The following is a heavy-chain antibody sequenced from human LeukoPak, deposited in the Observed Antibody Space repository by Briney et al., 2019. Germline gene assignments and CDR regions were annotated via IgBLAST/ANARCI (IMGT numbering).Heavy chain of an antibody. CDR3: ARGRGGYYYGSGSYSAYFDY. V-gene: IGHV4-34*01. J-gene: IGHJ4*02. CDR2: INHSGST. CDR1: GGSISSYY. D-gene: IGHD3-10*01. Sequence: KPSETLSLTCTVSGGSISSYYWSWIRQPAGKGLEWIGEINHSGSTNYNPSLKSRVTISVDTSKNQFSLKLSSVTAADTAVYYCARGRGGYYYGSGSYSAYFDYWGQGTLVTVSS.